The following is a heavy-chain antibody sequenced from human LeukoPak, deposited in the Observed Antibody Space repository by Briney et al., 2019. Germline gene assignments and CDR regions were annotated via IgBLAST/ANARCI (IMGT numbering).Heavy chain of an antibody. D-gene: IGHD1-26*01. CDR2: IYYSGGT. J-gene: IGHJ5*02. CDR1: GYSISGSIYY. V-gene: IGHV4-39*01. Sequence: KPSETLSLTCTASGYSISGSIYYWGYIRQPPGKGLEWIVSIYYSGGTYYNPALKSPVTISVDTSKSQCSLKLSSVPAADTAVYYCARHGAPYSGSYRGWFDPWGQRNLVTVSS. CDR3: ARHGAPYSGSYRGWFDP.